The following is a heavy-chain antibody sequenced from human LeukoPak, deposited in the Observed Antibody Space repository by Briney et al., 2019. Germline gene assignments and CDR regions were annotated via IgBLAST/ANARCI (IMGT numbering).Heavy chain of an antibody. CDR1: GFTFSSYA. V-gene: IGHV3-23*01. D-gene: IGHD6-13*01. CDR3: ATYSSSWYCFDY. Sequence: GSLRLSCAASGFTFSSYAMSWVRQAPGKGLEWVSAISGSGGSTYYADSVKGRFTISRDNSKNTLYLQMNSLRAEDTAVYYCATYSSSWYCFDYWGQGTLVTVSS. J-gene: IGHJ4*02. CDR2: ISGSGGST.